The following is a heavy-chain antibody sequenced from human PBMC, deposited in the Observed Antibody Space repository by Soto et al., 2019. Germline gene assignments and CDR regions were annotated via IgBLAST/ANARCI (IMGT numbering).Heavy chain of an antibody. CDR3: VSKLGPYYYGRDV. J-gene: IGHJ6*02. CDR1: GDSITNNHW. D-gene: IGHD3-16*01. Sequence: QMQLRESGPGLVKPSGTLSLTCTVYGDSITNNHWWSWVRQPPGKGPGLIGEIYHTGIANYYPSLECRVAFSVNTSNNQCSLSLTSVTAADTAVYYCVSKLGPYYYGRDVWGQGTTGTVSS. CDR2: IYHTGIA. V-gene: IGHV4-4*02.